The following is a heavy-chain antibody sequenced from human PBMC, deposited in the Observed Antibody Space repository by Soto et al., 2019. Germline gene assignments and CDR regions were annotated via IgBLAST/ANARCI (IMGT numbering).Heavy chain of an antibody. V-gene: IGHV5-51*01. CDR2: IYPGDSDA. CDR3: ARQAYFGSGTYYSDY. D-gene: IGHD3-10*01. CDR1: GYSFISYW. Sequence: ESLKISCKASGYSFISYWIAWVRQMPGKGLEWMGIIYPGDSDATYSPSFEGQVTFSVDKSITTAYLQWISLKASDTAMYCCARQAYFGSGTYYSDYWGQGTQVTVSS. J-gene: IGHJ4*02.